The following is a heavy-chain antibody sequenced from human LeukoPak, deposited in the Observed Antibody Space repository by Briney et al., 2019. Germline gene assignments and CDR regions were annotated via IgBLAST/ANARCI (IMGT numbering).Heavy chain of an antibody. D-gene: IGHD1-26*01. CDR1: GGSISSYY. CDR2: IYYGGST. J-gene: IGHJ4*02. V-gene: IGHV4-59*01. Sequence: SESLSHTCTVSGGSISSYYWSWIRQPPGKGLEWIGYIYYGGSTNYNPSLQSRVTISVDTSKNQFSLKLSSVTAADTAVYYCASDYGGYYLGLGYWGQGTLVTVSS. CDR3: ASDYGGYYLGLGY.